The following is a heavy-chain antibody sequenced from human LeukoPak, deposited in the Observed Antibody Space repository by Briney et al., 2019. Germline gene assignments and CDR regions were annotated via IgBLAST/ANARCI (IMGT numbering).Heavy chain of an antibody. CDR2: IWYDGSNK. Sequence: GGSLRLSCAASGFTFSSYGMHWVRQAPGKGLEWVAVIWYDGSNKYYADSVKGRSTISRDISKNTLYLQMNSLRAEDTAVYYCAKVRPRVAVAGTGYMDVWGKGTTVTVSS. CDR1: GFTFSSYG. V-gene: IGHV3-33*06. CDR3: AKVRPRVAVAGTGYMDV. D-gene: IGHD6-19*01. J-gene: IGHJ6*03.